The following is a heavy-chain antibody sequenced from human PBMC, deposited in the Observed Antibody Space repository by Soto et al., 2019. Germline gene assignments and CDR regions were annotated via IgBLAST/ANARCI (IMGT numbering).Heavy chain of an antibody. V-gene: IGHV4-59*01. CDR1: GGSISSYY. Sequence: SETLSLTCTVSGGSISSYYWSWIRQPPGKGLEWIGYIYYSGSTNYNPSLKSRVTISVDTSKNQFSLKLSSVTAADTAVYYCARCSSQIGYYYYYMDVWGKGTTVTVSS. J-gene: IGHJ6*03. D-gene: IGHD3-22*01. CDR3: ARCSSQIGYYYYYMDV. CDR2: IYYSGST.